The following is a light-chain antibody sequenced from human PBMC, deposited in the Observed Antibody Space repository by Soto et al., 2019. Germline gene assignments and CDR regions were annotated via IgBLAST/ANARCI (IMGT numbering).Light chain of an antibody. CDR1: NREKRTSNL. V-gene: IGLV2-23*02. CDR3: FSYTGISTSLFV. J-gene: IGLJ1*01. CDR2: EVT. Sequence: SVLPQPASVSWSPGQSITISCTGTNREKRTSNLVSWYQKKPSKNPKPMIYEVTKRSSGIFSRFSGSKSGNTASLTISGLQPEDEADYYCFSYTGISTSLFVFGTGTKVTV.